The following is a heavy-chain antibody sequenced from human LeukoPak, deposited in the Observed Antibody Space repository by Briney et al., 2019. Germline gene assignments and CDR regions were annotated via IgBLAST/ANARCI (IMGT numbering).Heavy chain of an antibody. Sequence: SETLSLTCTVSGGSISSYYWSWLRQPAGKGLEWIGRIYSSGSTNYNPSLKSRVTMSVDTSKNQFSLKLSSVTAADTAVYYCAREDDYGDYDYWGQGTLVTVSS. D-gene: IGHD4-17*01. CDR3: AREDDYGDYDY. CDR2: IYSSGST. J-gene: IGHJ4*02. V-gene: IGHV4-4*07. CDR1: GGSISSYY.